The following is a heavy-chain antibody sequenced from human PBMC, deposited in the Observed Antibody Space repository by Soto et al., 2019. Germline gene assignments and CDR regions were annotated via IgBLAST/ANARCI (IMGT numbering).Heavy chain of an antibody. CDR1: GGSISSYY. CDR2: IYYSGRT. J-gene: IGHJ4*02. V-gene: IGHV4-59*01. CDR3: ARGVRAAASFFGY. Sequence: SETLSLTCTVSGGSISSYYWSWIRQPPGKGLEWLGYIYYSGRTNYNPSLKSRVTISVDTSTNQLSLKQSYVNPAHPAVSYLARGVRAAASFFGYWGRRTRSTVAS. D-gene: IGHD6-13*01.